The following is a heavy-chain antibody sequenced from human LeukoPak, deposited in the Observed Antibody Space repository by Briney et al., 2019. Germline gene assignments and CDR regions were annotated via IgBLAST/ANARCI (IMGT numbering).Heavy chain of an antibody. D-gene: IGHD6-13*01. CDR3: ARAFTSSWYGAFDI. CDR1: GFTFSSYA. J-gene: IGHJ3*02. Sequence: GGSLILSCAASGFTFSSYAFHWVRQAPGKGLEYVSAISSDGSSTYYANSVKGRFTVSRDNSKNTLYLQMGSLRTEDLAVYYCARAFTSSWYGAFDIWGQGTMVTVSS. V-gene: IGHV3-64*01. CDR2: ISSDGSST.